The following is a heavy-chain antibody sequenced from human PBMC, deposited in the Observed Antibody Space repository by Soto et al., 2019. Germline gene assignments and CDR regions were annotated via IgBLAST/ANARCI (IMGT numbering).Heavy chain of an antibody. CDR3: AKESPLSPPY. J-gene: IGHJ4*02. Sequence: TGGSLRLSCAASGFTFSSYGMHWVRQAPGKGLEWVAVISYDGSNKYYADSVKGRFTISRDNSKNTLYLQMNSLRAEDTAVYYCAKESPLSPPYWGQGTLVTVSS. CDR1: GFTFSSYG. V-gene: IGHV3-30*18. CDR2: ISYDGSNK.